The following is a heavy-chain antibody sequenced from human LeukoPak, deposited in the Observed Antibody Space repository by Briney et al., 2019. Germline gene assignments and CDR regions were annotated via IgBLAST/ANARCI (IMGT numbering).Heavy chain of an antibody. CDR1: GGSINSGAYY. J-gene: IGHJ5*02. V-gene: IGHV4-61*08. D-gene: IGHD1-14*01. CDR3: ARDMTGGGGNNWFDP. Sequence: SETLSLTCAVSGGSINSGAYYWSWIRQPPGKGLEWFGYIYYSGSTNYNPSLKSRVTISVDTSKNQFSLKLSSVTAADTVVYFCARDMTGGGGNNWFDPWGQGTLVTVSS. CDR2: IYYSGST.